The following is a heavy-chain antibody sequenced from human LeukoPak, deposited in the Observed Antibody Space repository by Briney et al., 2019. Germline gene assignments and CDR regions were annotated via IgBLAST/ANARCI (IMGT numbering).Heavy chain of an antibody. CDR1: GGSVTSYY. CDR2: IYSNGST. CDR3: ARSGGGYTATILGYFFDY. D-gene: IGHD3-16*01. J-gene: IGHJ4*02. Sequence: SETLSLTCTVSGGSVTSYYWSWIRQPPGKGLEWLGYIYSNGSTNFHPSPKSRLTISVDTSKNQFSLKLTSVTAADTAVYYCARSGGGYTATILGYFFDYWGQGALVTVSS. V-gene: IGHV4-59*02.